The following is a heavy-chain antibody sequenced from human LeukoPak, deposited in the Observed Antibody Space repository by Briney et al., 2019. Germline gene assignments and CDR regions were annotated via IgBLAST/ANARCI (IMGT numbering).Heavy chain of an antibody. CDR3: ATGYYDYYYYGMDV. CDR2: IYYSGST. CDR1: GGSISSYY. D-gene: IGHD3-3*01. Sequence: SETLSLTCTVSGGSISSYYWSWIRQPPGKGLEWNGYIYYSGSTNYNPSLKSRVTISVDTSKNQFSLKLSSVTAADTAVYYCATGYYDYYYYGMDVWGEGTTVTVSS. J-gene: IGHJ6*04. V-gene: IGHV4-59*08.